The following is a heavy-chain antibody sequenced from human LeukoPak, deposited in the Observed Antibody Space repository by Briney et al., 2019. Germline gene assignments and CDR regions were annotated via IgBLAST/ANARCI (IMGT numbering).Heavy chain of an antibody. J-gene: IGHJ5*02. CDR3: ARGRKGDYFDSGTHDEDNWFDP. Sequence: PGGSLRLSCAASGFTFSSYGMHWVRQAPGKGLEWVAFIRYDGSNKYYADSVKGRFTISRDNAKNSLYLQMNSLRAEDTAVYYCARGRKGDYFDSGTHDEDNWFDPWGQGTLVTVSS. D-gene: IGHD3-10*01. CDR2: IRYDGSNK. V-gene: IGHV3-30*02. CDR1: GFTFSSYG.